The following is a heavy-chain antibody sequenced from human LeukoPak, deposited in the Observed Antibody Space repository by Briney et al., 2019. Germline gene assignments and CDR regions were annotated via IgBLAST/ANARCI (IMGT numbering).Heavy chain of an antibody. Sequence: SVKVSCKASGGTFSSYAISWVRQAPGQGLEWIGGIIPIFGTANYAQKFQGRVTITTDESTSTAYMELSSLRSEDTAVYYCASCDYYDSSGYCCFDYWGQGTLVTVSS. CDR2: IIPIFGTA. CDR1: GGTFSSYA. CDR3: ASCDYYDSSGYCCFDY. J-gene: IGHJ4*02. V-gene: IGHV1-69*05. D-gene: IGHD3-22*01.